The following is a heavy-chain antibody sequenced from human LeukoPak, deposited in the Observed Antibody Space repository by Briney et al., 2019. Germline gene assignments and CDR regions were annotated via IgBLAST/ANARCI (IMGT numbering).Heavy chain of an antibody. Sequence: GGSLRLSCAASGNYWMHWVRQAPGKGLAWVSHINSDGSWTSYADSVKGRFTISKDNAKNTVYLQMNNLRAEDTAVYYCARRYFDYWGQGTLVTVSS. J-gene: IGHJ4*02. CDR3: ARRYFDY. CDR2: INSDGSWT. V-gene: IGHV3-74*01. CDR1: GNYW.